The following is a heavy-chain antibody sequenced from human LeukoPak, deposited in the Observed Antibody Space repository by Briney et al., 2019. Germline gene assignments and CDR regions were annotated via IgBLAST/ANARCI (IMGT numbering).Heavy chain of an antibody. J-gene: IGHJ4*02. V-gene: IGHV1-69*05. Sequence: SVKVSCKASGGTFSSYAISWVRQAHGQGLEWMGRIIPIFGTANYSQKFQGRVTITTDESTSTAYMELSSLRSEDTAVYYCARDNDSGLAGNFDYWGRGTLVTVSS. CDR2: IIPIFGTA. D-gene: IGHD6-19*01. CDR3: ARDNDSGLAGNFDY. CDR1: GGTFSSYA.